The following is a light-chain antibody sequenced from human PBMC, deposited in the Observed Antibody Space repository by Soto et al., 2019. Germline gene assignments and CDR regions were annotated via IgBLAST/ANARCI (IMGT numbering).Light chain of an antibody. J-gene: IGKJ2*01. CDR2: STS. CDR1: QSVSSYF. Sequence: EIVLTQSPGTLSLSPGERATLSCRASQSVSSYFLAWYQQRPGQAPRLLIYSTSYRATGTPDRFSGSGSGTDFTLTISSLEPEDFAVYYCQQYGSSPLYTFGQGTKLDIK. CDR3: QQYGSSPLYT. V-gene: IGKV3-20*01.